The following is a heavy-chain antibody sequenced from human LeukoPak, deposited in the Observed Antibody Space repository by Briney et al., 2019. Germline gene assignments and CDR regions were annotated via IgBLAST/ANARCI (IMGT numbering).Heavy chain of an antibody. D-gene: IGHD3-22*01. J-gene: IGHJ4*02. CDR2: INHSGST. CDR3: ASGYYYDSSGSGY. Sequence: SETLSLTCAVYGGSFSGYYWSWIRQPPGKGLEWIGEINHSGSTNYNPSLKSRVTISVDTSKNQFSLKLSSVTAADTAVYYCASGYYYDSSGSGYWGQGTLVTVSS. V-gene: IGHV4-34*01. CDR1: GGSFSGYY.